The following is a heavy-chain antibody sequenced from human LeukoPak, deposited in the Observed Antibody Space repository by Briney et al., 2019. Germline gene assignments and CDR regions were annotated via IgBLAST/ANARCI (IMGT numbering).Heavy chain of an antibody. D-gene: IGHD4/OR15-4a*01. CDR2: ISNSGDST. Sequence: PGGSLRLSCAPSGFTFSRYAMNWVRQAPGKGLEWVSIISNSGDSTIYADSVKGRFTISRDNSKNTLYLQMNSLRAEDTAVYYCARRAGAYSHPYDYWGQGTLVTVSS. CDR1: GFTFSRYA. J-gene: IGHJ4*02. V-gene: IGHV3-23*01. CDR3: ARRAGAYSHPYDY.